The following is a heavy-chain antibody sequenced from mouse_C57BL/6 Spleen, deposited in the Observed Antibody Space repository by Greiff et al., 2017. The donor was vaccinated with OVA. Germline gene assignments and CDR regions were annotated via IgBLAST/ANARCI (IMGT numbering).Heavy chain of an antibody. CDR2: ISSGGDYI. CDR1: GFTFSSYA. V-gene: IGHV5-9-1*02. CDR3: TRDGSNYLDY. Sequence: VQLKESGEGLVQPGGSLTLSCAASGFTFSSYAMSWVRQTPEKRLEWVAYISSGGDYIYYADTVTGRFTSSRDNARNTLYLQMSSLKSEDTAMYDCTRDGSNYLDYWGQGTTLTVSS. D-gene: IGHD2-3*01. J-gene: IGHJ2*01.